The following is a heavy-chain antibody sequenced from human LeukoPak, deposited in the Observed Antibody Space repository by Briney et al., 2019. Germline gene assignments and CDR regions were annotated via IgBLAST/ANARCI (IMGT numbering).Heavy chain of an antibody. J-gene: IGHJ4*02. Sequence: GGSLRLSCAASGFTFSSYGMHWVRQAPGKGLEWVAFIRYDGCNKYYADSVKGRFTISRDNSKNTLYLQMNSLRAEDTAVYYCAKDPTVTGYYFDYWGQGTLVTVSS. D-gene: IGHD4-17*01. CDR2: IRYDGCNK. CDR1: GFTFSSYG. V-gene: IGHV3-30*02. CDR3: AKDPTVTGYYFDY.